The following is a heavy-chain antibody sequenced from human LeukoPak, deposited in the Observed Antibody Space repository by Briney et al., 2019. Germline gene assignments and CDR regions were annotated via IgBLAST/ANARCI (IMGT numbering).Heavy chain of an antibody. CDR1: GGSISSFY. J-gene: IGHJ4*02. CDR2: FSYSGST. V-gene: IGHV4-59*08. Sequence: SETLSLTCTVSGGSISSFYWSWIRQPPGKGLEWIGHFSYSGSTNYNPSLKSRVTISVDTSKNQFSLKLSSVTAADTAVYYCARQYCSSTRCYNYFDYWGQGTLVTVSS. D-gene: IGHD2-2*02. CDR3: ARQYCSSTRCYNYFDY.